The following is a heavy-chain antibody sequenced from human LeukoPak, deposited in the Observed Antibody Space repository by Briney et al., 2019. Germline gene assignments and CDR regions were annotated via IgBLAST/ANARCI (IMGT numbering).Heavy chain of an antibody. J-gene: IGHJ4*02. D-gene: IGHD3-22*01. CDR2: ISSSSSYI. CDR3: ARDVPYYYDSSGYLDY. V-gene: IGHV3-21*01. Sequence: TGGSLRLSCAASGFTFSSYSMNWVRQAPGKGLEWVSSISSSSSYIYYADSVKGRFTISRDNAKNSLYLQMNSLRAEDTAVYYCARDVPYYYDSSGYLDYWGQGTLVTVSS. CDR1: GFTFSSYS.